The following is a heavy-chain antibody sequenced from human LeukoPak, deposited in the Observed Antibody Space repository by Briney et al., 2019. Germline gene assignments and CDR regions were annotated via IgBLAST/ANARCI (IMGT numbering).Heavy chain of an antibody. Sequence: SETLSLTCTVSGGSISSYYWSWIRQPAGKGLEWIGRIYTSGSTNYNPSLKSRVTMSVDTPKNQFSLKLSSVTAADAAVYYCARDLKRGVAVAGDFDYWGQGTLVTVSS. V-gene: IGHV4-4*07. D-gene: IGHD6-19*01. CDR1: GGSISSYY. CDR3: ARDLKRGVAVAGDFDY. CDR2: IYTSGST. J-gene: IGHJ4*02.